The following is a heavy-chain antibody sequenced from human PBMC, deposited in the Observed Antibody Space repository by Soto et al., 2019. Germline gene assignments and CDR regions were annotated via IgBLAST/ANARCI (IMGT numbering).Heavy chain of an antibody. CDR1: GFTFSSYG. D-gene: IGHD6-19*01. J-gene: IGHJ6*02. CDR3: VKDGSSGWPYFYDMYV. V-gene: IGHV3-30*18. CDR2: ISYDGRNK. Sequence: QVQLVDSGGGVVQPGRSLRRSCAASGFTFSSYGMHWVRQAPGKGLEWVAVISYDGRNKYYADAVKGRFTISRDNSKNKLYLQMSSLRAEDTDVYYCVKDGSSGWPYFYDMYVWGQGTTVTVSS.